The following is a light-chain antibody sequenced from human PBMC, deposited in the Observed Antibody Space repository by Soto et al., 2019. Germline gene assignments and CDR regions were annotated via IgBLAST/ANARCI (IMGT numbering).Light chain of an antibody. CDR1: QGISSY. CDR3: QQYYSYPS. Sequence: AVQLTQSPSSLSASVGDRVTITCRASQGISSYLAWYQQKPGKSPKLLIYAASTLQSGVPSRFSGSGSGTDFTLTISCLQSEDFATYYCQQYYSYPSFGPGTKVDIK. V-gene: IGKV1-8*01. J-gene: IGKJ3*01. CDR2: AAS.